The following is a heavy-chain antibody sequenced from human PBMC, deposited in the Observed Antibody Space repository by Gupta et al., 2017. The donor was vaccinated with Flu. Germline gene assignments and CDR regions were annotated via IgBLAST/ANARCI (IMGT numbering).Heavy chain of an antibody. CDR1: GFIFGTYF. CDR3: VRHFSDRDAFDV. CDR2: ISSSSSYI. V-gene: IGHV3-21*02. D-gene: IGHD3-22*01. J-gene: IGHJ3*01. Sequence: EVQLVGSGGGLVKPGGSLRLSCAASGFIFGTYFISWVRQAPGKGLEWVSSISSSSSYIYYTDSVKGRFTISRDNAKNSLSLQLNSLRVEDTAVYYCVRHFSDRDAFDVWGQGTMVTVFS.